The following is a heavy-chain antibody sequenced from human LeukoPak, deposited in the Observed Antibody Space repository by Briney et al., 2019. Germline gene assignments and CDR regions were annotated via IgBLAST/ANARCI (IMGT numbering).Heavy chain of an antibody. CDR3: ARDQYYYYMDV. CDR1: GFTFRRYG. J-gene: IGHJ6*03. Sequence: GGSLRLSCAASGFTFRRYGMNWVRQAPGKGLEWVSAISGSGGSTYYGDSVKGRFTISRDNSKNTLYLQMNSLRAEDTAVYYCARDQYYYYMDVWGKGTTVTISS. V-gene: IGHV3-23*01. CDR2: ISGSGGST.